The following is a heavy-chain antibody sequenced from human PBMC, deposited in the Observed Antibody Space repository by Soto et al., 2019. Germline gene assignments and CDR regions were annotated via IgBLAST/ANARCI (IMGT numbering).Heavy chain of an antibody. CDR2: ISSSSSTI. D-gene: IGHD2-15*01. CDR1: GFTFSSYS. CDR3: ARGLYCSGGSCYLGYYYYYMDV. V-gene: IGHV3-48*01. J-gene: IGHJ6*03. Sequence: GGSLRLSCAASGFTFSSYSMNWVRQAPGKGLEWVSYISSSSSTIYYADSVKGRFTISRDNAKNSLYLQMNSLRAEDTAVYYCARGLYCSGGSCYLGYYYYYMDVWGKGTTVTVSS.